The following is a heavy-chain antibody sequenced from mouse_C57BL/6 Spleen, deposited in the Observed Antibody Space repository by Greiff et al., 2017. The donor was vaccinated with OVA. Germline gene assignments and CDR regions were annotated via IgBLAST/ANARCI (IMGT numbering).Heavy chain of an antibody. Sequence: EVQLQQSGPELVKPGASVKISCKASGYTFTDYYMNWVKQSHGKSLEWIGDINPNNGGTSYNQKFKGKATLTVDKSSSTAYMELRSLTSEDSAVYYCARERGGGLTGEMDYWGQGTSVTVSS. D-gene: IGHD4-1*01. CDR2: INPNNGGT. CDR3: ARERGGGLTGEMDY. CDR1: GYTFTDYY. V-gene: IGHV1-26*01. J-gene: IGHJ4*01.